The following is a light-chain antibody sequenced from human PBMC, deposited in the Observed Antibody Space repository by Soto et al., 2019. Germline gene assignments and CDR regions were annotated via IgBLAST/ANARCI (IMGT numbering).Light chain of an antibody. Sequence: DIRRTQSPSSVSASLGDRVTITCRASQYIGTSLAWYQQRPVEAPKLRIYGAYRLHVGVPSRFTASGAGTDFTITITSLQPEDFGIYFGQQTHDLPRTFGRGTKVEF. CDR2: GAY. CDR3: QQTHDLPRT. CDR1: QYIGTS. V-gene: IGKV1-12*01. J-gene: IGKJ4*01.